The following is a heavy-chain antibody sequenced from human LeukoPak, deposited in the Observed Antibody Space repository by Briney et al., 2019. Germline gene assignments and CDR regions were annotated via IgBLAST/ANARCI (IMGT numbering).Heavy chain of an antibody. D-gene: IGHD6-13*01. J-gene: IGHJ3*01. Sequence: SETLSLTCTVSGGSISSGSYYWNWIRQPAGKGLEWIGRIYTSGSTNYNPSLKSRVTISLNTSKNQFSLKLTSVTAVDTAMYYCARRPTAGLRTFDFWGQGTMVTVSS. V-gene: IGHV4-61*02. CDR2: IYTSGST. CDR1: GGSISSGSYY. CDR3: ARRPTAGLRTFDF.